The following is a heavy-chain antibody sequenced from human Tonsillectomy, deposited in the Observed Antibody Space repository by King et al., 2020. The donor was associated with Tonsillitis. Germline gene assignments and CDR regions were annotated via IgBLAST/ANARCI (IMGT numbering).Heavy chain of an antibody. CDR2: ITGSGDST. J-gene: IGHJ5*01. Sequence: VQLVESGGALVQPGGSLRLSCAVSGFTFSTYAMSWVRQAPGKGLEWVSAITGSGDSTYYADSVKGRFTISRDTSKNTIYLQMKSLRDEDTAVYYCATDAIPCTHGTFYRGNWFASWGQGTLVTVSS. D-gene: IGHD2-8*01. V-gene: IGHV3-23*04. CDR1: GFTFSTYA. CDR3: ATDAIPCTHGTFYRGNWFAS.